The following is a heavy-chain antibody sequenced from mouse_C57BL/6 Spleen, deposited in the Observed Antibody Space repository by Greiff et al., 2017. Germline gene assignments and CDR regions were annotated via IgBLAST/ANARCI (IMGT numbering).Heavy chain of an antibody. J-gene: IGHJ2*01. CDR2: ISDGGSYT. CDR1: GFTFSSYA. V-gene: IGHV5-4*03. Sequence: EVKLMESGGGLVKPGGSLKLSCAASGFTFSSYAMSWVRQTPEKRLEWVATISDGGSYTYYPDNVKGRFTISRDNAKNKLYLQMSHLKSEDTAMYYCAKNGDTRGYFDYWGQGTTLTVSS. CDR3: AKNGDTRGYFDY. D-gene: IGHD3-1*01.